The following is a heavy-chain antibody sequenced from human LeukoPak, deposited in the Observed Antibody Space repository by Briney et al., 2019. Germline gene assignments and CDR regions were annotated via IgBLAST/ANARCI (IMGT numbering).Heavy chain of an antibody. CDR1: GYTLTELS. CDR2: FDPEDGET. CDR3: ATSTTEDPWFDP. Sequence: GASVKVSCKVSGYTLTELSMHWVRQAPGKGLEWMGGFDPEDGETIYAQKFQGRVTMTEDTSTDTAYMELSSLRSEDTAVYYCATSTTEDPWFDPWGQGTLVTVSS. D-gene: IGHD4-17*01. J-gene: IGHJ5*02. V-gene: IGHV1-24*01.